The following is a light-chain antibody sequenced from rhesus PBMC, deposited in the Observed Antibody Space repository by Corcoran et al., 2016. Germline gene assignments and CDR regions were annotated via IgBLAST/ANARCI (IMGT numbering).Light chain of an antibody. J-gene: IGKJ4*01. Sequence: DIQMTQSPSSLSASVGDTVTITCRASQGISSYLNWFQQKPGKAPKLLIYAASSLQMGVPSRFRGSGSGTDFTLTISSLQPEDFAAYYCQQHNSHPLTFGGGTKVELK. CDR3: QQHNSHPLT. CDR2: AAS. CDR1: QGISSY. V-gene: IGKV1-28*03.